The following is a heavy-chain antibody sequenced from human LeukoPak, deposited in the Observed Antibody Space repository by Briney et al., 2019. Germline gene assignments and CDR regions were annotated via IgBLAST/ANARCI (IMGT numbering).Heavy chain of an antibody. CDR3: ASGGGRRYGDYLYNWFDP. Sequence: SVKVSCKASGGTFSSYAISWVRQAPGQGLEWMGGIIPIFGTANYAQKFQGRVTITTDESTSTAYMELSSLRSEDTAVYYCASGGGRRYGDYLYNWFDPWGQGTLVTVSS. CDR2: IIPIFGTA. D-gene: IGHD4-17*01. V-gene: IGHV1-69*05. CDR1: GGTFSSYA. J-gene: IGHJ5*02.